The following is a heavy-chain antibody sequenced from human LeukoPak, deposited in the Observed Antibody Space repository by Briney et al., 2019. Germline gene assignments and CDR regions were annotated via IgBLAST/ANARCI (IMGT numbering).Heavy chain of an antibody. V-gene: IGHV3-11*04. D-gene: IGHD3-16*01. CDR3: AWGGMAAFDS. J-gene: IGHJ4*01. CDR1: GFTFSDYY. CDR2: SSSSGNTR. Sequence: GGSLRLTCAASGFTFSDYYMSWIRQAPGKGLEWIAYSSSSGNTRYYADSVKGRFTISRDNAKNSLYLKMNSLGAEDTAVYYCAWGGMAAFDSWGQGTLVTVSS.